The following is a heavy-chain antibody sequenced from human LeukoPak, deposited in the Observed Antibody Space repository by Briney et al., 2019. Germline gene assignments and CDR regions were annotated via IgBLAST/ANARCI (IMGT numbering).Heavy chain of an antibody. D-gene: IGHD6-13*01. J-gene: IGHJ4*02. Sequence: SETLSLTCTVSGGSISSSSYYWGWIRQPPGKGLEWIGSIYYSGSTYYNPSLKSRVTISVDTSKNQFSLKLSSVTAADTAVYYCARLRIAAAGTGEYYFDYWGQGTLVTVSS. V-gene: IGHV4-39*07. CDR3: ARLRIAAAGTGEYYFDY. CDR1: GGSISSSSYY. CDR2: IYYSGST.